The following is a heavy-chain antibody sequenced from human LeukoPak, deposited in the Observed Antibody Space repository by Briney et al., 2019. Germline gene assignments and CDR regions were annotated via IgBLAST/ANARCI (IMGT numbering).Heavy chain of an antibody. CDR2: IIPIFGTA. Sequence: SVKVSCKASGGTFSSYAISWVRQAPGQGLEWMGGIIPIFGTANYAQKFQGRVTITADESTSTAYMELSSLRSEDTAVYYCARDRHGDPTIDYWGQGTLVTVSS. CDR3: ARDRHGDPTIDY. J-gene: IGHJ4*02. CDR1: GGTFSSYA. D-gene: IGHD4-17*01. V-gene: IGHV1-69*13.